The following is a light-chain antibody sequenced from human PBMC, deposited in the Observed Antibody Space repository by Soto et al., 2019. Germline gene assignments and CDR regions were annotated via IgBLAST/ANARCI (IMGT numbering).Light chain of an antibody. V-gene: IGKV1-13*02. J-gene: IGKJ4*01. CDR1: QGISSF. Sequence: AIQLTQSPSSLSASVGDRVTITCRASQGISSFLAWYQKKPGKAPKLLIFDASTLKNGVPSRFSGSGSGTDFTLTISSLQPEDFATYYCQQFNSYPLTVGGGTKVEIK. CDR2: DAS. CDR3: QQFNSYPLT.